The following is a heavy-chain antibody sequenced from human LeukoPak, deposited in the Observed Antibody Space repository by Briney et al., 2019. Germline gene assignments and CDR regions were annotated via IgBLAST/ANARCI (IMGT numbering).Heavy chain of an antibody. CDR2: ISYDGTNK. CDR1: GFPFSRYG. V-gene: IGHV3-30*03. Sequence: GGSLRLSCVASGFPFSRYGMHWVRQAPGKGLEWVAAISYDGTNKYYAESEQGRLTISRDNSKNTLYLQMNGRRAEDTALYYCARDGQATIYYDRHDYWGQGTLVTVSS. D-gene: IGHD3-22*01. CDR3: ARDGQATIYYDRHDY. J-gene: IGHJ4*02.